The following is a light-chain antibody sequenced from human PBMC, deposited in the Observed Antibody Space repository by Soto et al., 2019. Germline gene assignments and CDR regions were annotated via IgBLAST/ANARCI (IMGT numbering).Light chain of an antibody. J-gene: IGKJ3*01. CDR3: QQYDNLLIFT. CDR1: QDISNY. Sequence: DIQMTQSPSSLSASVGDRVTITCQASQDISNYLNWYQQKPGKAPKLLIYAASNLETGVPSRFSGSGSGTDFTFTISSLQPEDIATYYCQQYDNLLIFTFGPGTKVDIK. CDR2: AAS. V-gene: IGKV1-33*01.